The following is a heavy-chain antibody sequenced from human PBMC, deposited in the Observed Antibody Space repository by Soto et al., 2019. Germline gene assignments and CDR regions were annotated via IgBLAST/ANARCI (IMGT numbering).Heavy chain of an antibody. D-gene: IGHD6-19*01. CDR3: AREAVADPLTLDY. CDR2: ISYDGSNK. Sequence: QVQLVESGGGVVQPGRSLRLSSAASGFTFSSYAMHWVRQAPGKGLEWVAVISYDGSNKYYADSVKGRFTISRDNSKNTLYLQMNSLRAEDTAVYYCAREAVADPLTLDYWGQGTLVTVSS. CDR1: GFTFSSYA. V-gene: IGHV3-30-3*01. J-gene: IGHJ4*02.